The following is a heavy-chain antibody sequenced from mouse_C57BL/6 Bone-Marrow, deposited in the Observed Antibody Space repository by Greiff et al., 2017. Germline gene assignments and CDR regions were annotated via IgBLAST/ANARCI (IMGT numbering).Heavy chain of an antibody. Sequence: QVQLQQPGAELVMPGASVKLSCKASGYTFTSYWMHWVKQRPGQGLEWIGEIDPSDSYTNYNQKFKGKSTLTVDKSSSTAYMQLSSLTSEDSAVDYGARFSIYDGYLWFAYWGQGTLVTVSA. CDR1: GYTFTSYW. J-gene: IGHJ3*01. CDR2: IDPSDSYT. CDR3: ARFSIYDGYLWFAY. V-gene: IGHV1-69*01. D-gene: IGHD2-3*01.